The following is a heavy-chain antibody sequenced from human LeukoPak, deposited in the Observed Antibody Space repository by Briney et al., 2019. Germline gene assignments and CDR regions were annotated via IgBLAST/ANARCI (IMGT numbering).Heavy chain of an antibody. Sequence: GGSLRLSCAASGFTFSSYAMHWVRQAPGKGLEWVAVISYDGSNKYYADSVKGRFTISRDNSKNTLYLQMNSLRAEDTAVYYCARGLGDPGYSDYWGQGTLVTVSS. J-gene: IGHJ4*02. D-gene: IGHD3-16*01. CDR3: ARGLGDPGYSDY. CDR1: GFTFSSYA. CDR2: ISYDGSNK. V-gene: IGHV3-30*04.